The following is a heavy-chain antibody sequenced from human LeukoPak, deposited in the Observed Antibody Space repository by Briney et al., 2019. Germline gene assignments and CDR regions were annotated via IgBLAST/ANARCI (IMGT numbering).Heavy chain of an antibody. D-gene: IGHD2/OR15-2a*01. Sequence: GRSLRLSCAASGFTFSSYGMHWVRQAPGKGLEWVAVISYDGSNKYYADSVKGRFTISRDNSKNMLYLQMNSLRAEDTAVYYCAKSGQIEYYYYYYGMDVWGQGTTVTVSS. V-gene: IGHV3-30*18. CDR2: ISYDGSNK. J-gene: IGHJ6*02. CDR3: AKSGQIEYYYYYYGMDV. CDR1: GFTFSSYG.